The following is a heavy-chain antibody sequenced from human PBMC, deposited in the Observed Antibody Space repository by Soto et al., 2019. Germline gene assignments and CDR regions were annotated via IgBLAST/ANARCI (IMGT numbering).Heavy chain of an antibody. Sequence: ASVKVSCKASGYTFTGYYMHWVRQAPGQGLEWMGWINPNSGGTNYAQKFQGWVTMTRDTSISTDYMELSRLRSDDTAVYYCARAVVVAAANYGMDVWGQGTTVTVSS. D-gene: IGHD2-15*01. CDR1: GYTFTGYY. J-gene: IGHJ6*02. V-gene: IGHV1-2*04. CDR2: INPNSGGT. CDR3: ARAVVVAAANYGMDV.